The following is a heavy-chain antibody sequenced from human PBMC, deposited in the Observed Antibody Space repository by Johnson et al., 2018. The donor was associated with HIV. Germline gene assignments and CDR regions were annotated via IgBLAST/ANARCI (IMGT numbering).Heavy chain of an antibody. CDR2: IATTGDT. Sequence: VHLVESGGGLVQPGGSLRLSCAASGFSISNYDMHWVRQVTGKRLEWVAGIATTGDTYYLGSVKGRCTISRDNSKNSLYLQMNSLRAEDTAVYYCARNGLIPAAKGVAFDIWGQGTTVTVSS. D-gene: IGHD2-2*01. CDR3: ARNGLIPAAKGVAFDI. J-gene: IGHJ3*02. V-gene: IGHV3-13*01. CDR1: GFSISNYD.